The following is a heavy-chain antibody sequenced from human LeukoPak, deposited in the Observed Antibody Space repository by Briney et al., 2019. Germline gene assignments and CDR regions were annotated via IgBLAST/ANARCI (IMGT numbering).Heavy chain of an antibody. V-gene: IGHV3-53*01. Sequence: GGSLRLSCVASGFTVSTSYMTWVRQAPGKGLEWVSIIYKIGSTYYADSVKCRFTVSRDSSKNTLNLLMNSLRAEDTAVYFCAGSSTEDILDYWGQETLLTVSS. CDR1: GFTVSTSY. CDR3: AGSSTEDILDY. D-gene: IGHD2-15*01. J-gene: IGHJ4*02. CDR2: IYKIGST.